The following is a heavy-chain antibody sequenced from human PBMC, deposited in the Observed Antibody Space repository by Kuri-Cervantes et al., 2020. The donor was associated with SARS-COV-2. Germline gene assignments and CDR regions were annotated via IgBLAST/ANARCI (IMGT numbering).Heavy chain of an antibody. CDR3: TKDRLGVHDF. Sequence: GESLKISCAASGFNFNITDMHWVRQAPGKGLEWVAFISYDGKNKKCIASGKGRFTISRDSSQSTLYLQMESLRNEDTAMYFCTKDRLGVHDFWGQGTLVTVS. D-gene: IGHD2-8*01. CDR1: GFNFNITD. V-gene: IGHV3-30*18. J-gene: IGHJ4*02. CDR2: ISYDGKNK.